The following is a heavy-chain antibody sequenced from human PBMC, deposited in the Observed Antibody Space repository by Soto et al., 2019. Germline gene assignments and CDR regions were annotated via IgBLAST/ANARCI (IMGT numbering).Heavy chain of an antibody. D-gene: IGHD1-26*01. CDR2: ISSSGSTI. CDR3: ARASELFDAFDI. CDR1: GFTFSSYE. J-gene: IGHJ3*02. Sequence: QAGGSLRLSCAASGFTFSSYEMNWVRQAPGKGLEWVSYISSSGSTIYYADSVKGRFTISRDNAKNSLYLQMNSLRAEDTAVYYCARASELFDAFDIWGQGTMVTVSS. V-gene: IGHV3-48*03.